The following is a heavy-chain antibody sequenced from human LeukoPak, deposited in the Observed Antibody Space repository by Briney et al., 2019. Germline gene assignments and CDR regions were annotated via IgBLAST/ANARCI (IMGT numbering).Heavy chain of an antibody. J-gene: IGHJ4*02. Sequence: GGSLRLSCAASGFTFSNYWMHWVRQAPGKGLVWVSRLNSDGSHTGYADSVKGRFTISRDNAKNTLYLQMNSLRAEDTAVYYCARGYGSGSNYNGGWGQGTLVTVSS. D-gene: IGHD3-10*01. CDR2: LNSDGSHT. CDR3: ARGYGSGSNYNGG. V-gene: IGHV3-74*01. CDR1: GFTFSNYW.